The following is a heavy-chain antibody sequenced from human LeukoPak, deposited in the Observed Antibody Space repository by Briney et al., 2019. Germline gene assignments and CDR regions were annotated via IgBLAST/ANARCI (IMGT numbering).Heavy chain of an antibody. CDR3: ARAMDREEYYFDY. CDR1: GFTFTSSA. Sequence: GTSVKVSCKASGFTFTSSATRWVRQARGQRLEWIGWIVVGSGNTNYAQKFQERVTITRDMSTSTAYMELSSLRSEDTAVYYCARAMDREEYYFDYWGQGTLVTVSS. J-gene: IGHJ4*02. V-gene: IGHV1-58*02. CDR2: IVVGSGNT. D-gene: IGHD5-18*01.